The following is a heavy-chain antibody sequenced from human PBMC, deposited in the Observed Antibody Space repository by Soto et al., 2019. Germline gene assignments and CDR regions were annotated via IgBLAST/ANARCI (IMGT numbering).Heavy chain of an antibody. V-gene: IGHV1-69*01. Sequence: QVQLVQSGAEVKKPGSSVKVSCKASGGTFSSYAISWVRQAPGHGLEWMGGIIPIFGTGNYAKKFQGRGTLTGDESTSTAYMELSSLRPEDTAVYFCARGPYRRSSGVYYYHVMDVWCQVPTLTVSS. CDR3: ARGPYRRSSGVYYYHVMDV. D-gene: IGHD6-6*01. CDR1: GGTFSSYA. J-gene: IGHJ6*02. CDR2: IIPIFGTG.